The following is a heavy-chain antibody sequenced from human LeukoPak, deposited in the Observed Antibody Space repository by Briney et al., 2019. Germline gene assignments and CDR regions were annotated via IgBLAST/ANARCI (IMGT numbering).Heavy chain of an antibody. CDR2: ISGSGGST. CDR1: GFTFSSYA. Sequence: GGSLRLSCAASGFTFSSYAMSWVRQAPGKGLEWVSAISGSGGSTYYADSVKGRFTISRDNSKNTLYLQMNSLRAEDTAVYYCAKPSFGELYPSHYFDYWGQGTLVTVSS. V-gene: IGHV3-23*01. CDR3: AKPSFGELYPSHYFDY. D-gene: IGHD3-10*01. J-gene: IGHJ4*02.